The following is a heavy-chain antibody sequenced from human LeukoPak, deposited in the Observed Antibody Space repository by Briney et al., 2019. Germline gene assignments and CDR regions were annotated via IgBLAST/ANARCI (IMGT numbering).Heavy chain of an antibody. Sequence: ASVKVSCKACGYSFTSYGISWVRHTHRPGLEWMGWVSAYNGNTNYAQKFQGRVTMTTDTSTSTAYMQLRSLRSDHTAVYYCARATNRDSGSYYFIYWGQGTLVTVSS. J-gene: IGHJ4*02. CDR3: ARATNRDSGSYYFIY. CDR1: GYSFTSYG. CDR2: VSAYNGNT. V-gene: IGHV1-18*01. D-gene: IGHD1-26*01.